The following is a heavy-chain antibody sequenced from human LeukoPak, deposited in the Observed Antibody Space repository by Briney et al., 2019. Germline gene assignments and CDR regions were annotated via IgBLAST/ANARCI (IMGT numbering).Heavy chain of an antibody. V-gene: IGHV1-69*13. D-gene: IGHD5-18*01. Sequence: SVKVSCKASGGTFSSYAISWVRQAPGQGLEWMGGIIPIFGTANYAQKFQGRVTITADESTSTAYMELSSLRSEDTAVYYCARAGIYTAEGHSYYYGMDVWGQGTTVTVS. CDR3: ARAGIYTAEGHSYYYGMDV. CDR2: IIPIFGTA. CDR1: GGTFSSYA. J-gene: IGHJ6*02.